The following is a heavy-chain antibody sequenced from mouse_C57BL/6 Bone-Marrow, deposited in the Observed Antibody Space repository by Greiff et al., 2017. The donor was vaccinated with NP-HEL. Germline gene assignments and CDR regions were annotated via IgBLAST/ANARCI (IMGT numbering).Heavy chain of an antibody. D-gene: IGHD1-1*02. CDR1: GYAFTNYL. V-gene: IGHV1-54*01. Sequence: QVQLQQSGAELVRPGTSVKVSCKASGYAFTNYLIEWVKQRPGQGLEWIGVINPGSGGTNYNEKFKGKATLTADKSSSTAYMQLSSLTSEDSAVYFCARSLWSFDYGGQGTTLTVSS. J-gene: IGHJ2*01. CDR2: INPGSGGT. CDR3: ARSLWSFDY.